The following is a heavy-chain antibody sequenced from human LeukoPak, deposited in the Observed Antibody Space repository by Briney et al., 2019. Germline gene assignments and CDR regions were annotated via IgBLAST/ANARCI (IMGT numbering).Heavy chain of an antibody. J-gene: IGHJ6*02. CDR1: GGSISSEDHY. CDR2: MYYSESP. V-gene: IGHV4-30-4*01. CDR3: ARDRNIVATIEGGMDV. D-gene: IGHD5-12*01. Sequence: PSETLSLTCTVSGGSISSEDHYWSWIRQPPGKGLEWIGHMYYSESPHLNPSLKSRINMSVDTSKNQFSLRLSSVTAADTAVYYCARDRNIVATIEGGMDVWGQGTTVTVSS.